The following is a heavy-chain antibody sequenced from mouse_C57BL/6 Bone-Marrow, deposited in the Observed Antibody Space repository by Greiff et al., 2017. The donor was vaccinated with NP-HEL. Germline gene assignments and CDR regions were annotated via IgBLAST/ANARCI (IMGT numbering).Heavy chain of an antibody. J-gene: IGHJ3*01. Sequence: EVKVVESGGGLVKPGGSLKLSCAASGFTFSDYGMHWVRQAPEKGLEWVAYISSGSSTIYYADTVKGRFTISRDNAKNTLFLQMTSLRSEDTAMYYCARPGACAYWGQGTLVTVSA. V-gene: IGHV5-17*01. CDR2: ISSGSSTI. CDR1: GFTFSDYG. CDR3: ARPGACAY.